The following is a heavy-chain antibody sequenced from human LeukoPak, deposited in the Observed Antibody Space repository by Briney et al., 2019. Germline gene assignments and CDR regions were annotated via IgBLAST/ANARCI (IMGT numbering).Heavy chain of an antibody. CDR1: GGSISSSNW. CDR3: ARDLLLWFGAPEAYYYGMDV. CDR2: IYHSGST. D-gene: IGHD3-10*01. Sequence: PSGTLSLTCAVSGGSISSSNWWSWVRQPPGKGLEWIGEIYHSGSTNYNPSLKSRVTISVDKSKNQFSLKLSSVTAADTAVYYCARDLLLWFGAPEAYYYGMDVWGQGTTVTVSS. J-gene: IGHJ6*02. V-gene: IGHV4-4*02.